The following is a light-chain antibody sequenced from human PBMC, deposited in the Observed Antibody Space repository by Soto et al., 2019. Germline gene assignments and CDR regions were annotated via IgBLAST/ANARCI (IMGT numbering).Light chain of an antibody. CDR1: SSDVGGYNY. V-gene: IGLV2-14*01. Sequence: QSALTQAASVSGSPGQSITISCTGTSSDVGGYNYVSWYQQHPGKAPKLMIYDVSNRPSGVSNRFSGSKSGNTASLTISGLQAEDEADYYCSSYTSSITPLVVFGGGTKLTVL. CDR3: SSYTSSITPLVV. CDR2: DVS. J-gene: IGLJ2*01.